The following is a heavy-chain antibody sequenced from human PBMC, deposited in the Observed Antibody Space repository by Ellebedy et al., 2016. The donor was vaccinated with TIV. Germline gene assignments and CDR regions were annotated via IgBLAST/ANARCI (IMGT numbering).Heavy chain of an antibody. CDR3: ARGGAFDY. CDR2: IYYSGST. Sequence: MPSETLSLTCTVSGGSISSGGYYWSWIRQPPGKGLEWIGYIYYSGSTNYNPSLKSRVTISVDTSKNKFSLKLSSVTAADTAVYYCARGGAFDYWGQGTLVTVSS. J-gene: IGHJ4*02. CDR1: GGSISSGGYY. D-gene: IGHD3-16*01. V-gene: IGHV4-61*08.